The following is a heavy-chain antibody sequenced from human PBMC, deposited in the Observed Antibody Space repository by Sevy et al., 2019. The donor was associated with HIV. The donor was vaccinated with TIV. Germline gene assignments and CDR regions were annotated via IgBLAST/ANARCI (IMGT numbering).Heavy chain of an antibody. J-gene: IGHJ4*02. CDR3: ARAWGYCSSTSCYNIPYFDY. CDR1: GYTLTKLD. V-gene: IGHV1-24*01. CDR2: FDPEDGDT. D-gene: IGHD2-2*01. Sequence: ASVKVSCKVSGYTLTKLDMHWVRQAPGKGLEWMGGFDPEDGDTFYAQKFQGRVTMTEDTSTSTAYMELRSLRSDDTAVYYCARAWGYCSSTSCYNIPYFDYWGQGTLVTVSS.